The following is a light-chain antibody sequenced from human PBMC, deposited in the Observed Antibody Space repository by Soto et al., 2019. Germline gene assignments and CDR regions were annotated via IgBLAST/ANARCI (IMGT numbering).Light chain of an antibody. CDR3: QTWGTGIRV. CDR2: LNSDGSH. J-gene: IGLJ1*01. CDR1: SGHSSYA. Sequence: QPVLTQSPSASASLGASVKLTCTRTSGHSSYAIAWHQQQPEKGPRYLMKLNSDGSHSKGDGIPDRFSGSSSGAERYLTISSLQSEDADDYYCQTWGTGIRVFGTGTKLTVL. V-gene: IGLV4-69*01.